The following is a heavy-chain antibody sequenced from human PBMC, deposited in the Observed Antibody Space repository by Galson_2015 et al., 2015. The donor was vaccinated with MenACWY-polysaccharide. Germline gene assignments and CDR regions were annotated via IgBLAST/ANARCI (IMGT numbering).Heavy chain of an antibody. J-gene: IGHJ4*02. CDR1: GGSVKNSY. CDR3: ARGRALTDY. CDR2: IFYTGST. Sequence: SETLSLTCSLSGGSVKNSYWSWFRQPPGKGLEWIGYIFYTGSTTYNPPLKSRVTISIGASESHFSLNLTSVTAADTAVYYCARGRALTDYWGQGTLVTVSS. V-gene: IGHV4-59*02.